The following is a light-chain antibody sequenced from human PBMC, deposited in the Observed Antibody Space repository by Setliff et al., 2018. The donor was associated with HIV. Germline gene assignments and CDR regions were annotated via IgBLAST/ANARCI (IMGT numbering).Light chain of an antibody. CDR1: DSDVGGYDY. CDR2: EVS. J-gene: IGLJ1*01. V-gene: IGLV2-14*01. CDR3: SSYSSSTTPYV. Sequence: QSVLTQPASVSGSPGQSIAISCTGTDSDVGGYDYVPWYQQLPGKAPKVMIYEVSKRPSGVSHRFSGSKSGNTASLTISGLQAEDEADYYCSSYSSSTTPYVFGGGTKVTV.